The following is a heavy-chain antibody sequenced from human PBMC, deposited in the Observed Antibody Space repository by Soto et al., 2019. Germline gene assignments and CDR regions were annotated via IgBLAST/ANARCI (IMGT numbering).Heavy chain of an antibody. J-gene: IGHJ4*02. Sequence: EVQLVESGGGVVRPGGSLRLSCAASGFTFDDYGMSWVRQVPGKGLEWVSGITWNGGSTGYADSVKGRFTISRDKAKNSLFLQMNSLRAEDTALYHCARVSTEYFDILTGYLDYWGQGVPVTVSS. CDR3: ARVSTEYFDILTGYLDY. CDR2: ITWNGGST. D-gene: IGHD3-9*01. CDR1: GFTFDDYG. V-gene: IGHV3-20*01.